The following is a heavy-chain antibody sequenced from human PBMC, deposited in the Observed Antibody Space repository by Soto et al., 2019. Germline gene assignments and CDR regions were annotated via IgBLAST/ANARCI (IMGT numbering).Heavy chain of an antibody. V-gene: IGHV1-18*04. D-gene: IGHD3-22*01. CDR2: ISACNGNT. J-gene: IGHJ6*02. CDR1: GYTFTGYG. Sequence: GDSVKVSCKASGYTFTGYGISWVRQAPGQGLEWMGSISACNGNTNYAQKLQGRVTMTTDTSTSTAYMELRSLRSDDTAVYYCAREYDSSGYYHYYYYGMDVWGQGTTVTVSS. CDR3: AREYDSSGYYHYYYYGMDV.